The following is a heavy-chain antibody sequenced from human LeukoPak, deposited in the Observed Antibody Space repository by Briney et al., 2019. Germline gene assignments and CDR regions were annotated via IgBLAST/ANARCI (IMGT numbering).Heavy chain of an antibody. D-gene: IGHD3-22*01. J-gene: IGHJ4*02. CDR1: GYSFTSYW. V-gene: IGHV5-51*01. Sequence: GESLKISCKGSGYSFTSYWIGWVRQMPGKGLEWMGIIYPGDSDTGYSPSFQGQVTISADKSISTAYLQWSSLKASDTAMYYCARLDYYDRLTGVGSPFDYWGQGTLVTVSS. CDR3: ARLDYYDRLTGVGSPFDY. CDR2: IYPGDSDT.